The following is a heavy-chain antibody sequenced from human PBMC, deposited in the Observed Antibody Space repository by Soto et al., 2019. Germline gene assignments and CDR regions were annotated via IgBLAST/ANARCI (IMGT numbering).Heavy chain of an antibody. V-gene: IGHV1-24*01. CDR3: ATGITIFGVVPPTWDYYYYMDV. D-gene: IGHD3-3*01. J-gene: IGHJ6*03. CDR1: GYTLTELS. CDR2: FDPEDGET. Sequence: ASVKVSCKVSGYTLTELSMHWVRQAPGKGLEWMGGFDPEDGETIYAQKFQGRVTMTEDTSTDTAYMELSSLRSEDTAVYYCATGITIFGVVPPTWDYYYYMDVWGKGTTVTVSS.